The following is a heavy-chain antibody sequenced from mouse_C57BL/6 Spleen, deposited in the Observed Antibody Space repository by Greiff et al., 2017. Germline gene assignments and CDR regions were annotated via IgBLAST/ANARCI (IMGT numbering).Heavy chain of an antibody. J-gene: IGHJ2*01. D-gene: IGHD4-1*02. CDR1: GYTFTSYW. CDR3: ARSGTQLFHFDY. V-gene: IGHV1-72*01. Sequence: VQLQQPGAELVKPGASVKLSCKASGYTFTSYWMHWVKQRPGRGLEWIGRIDPYSGGTNYNEKFKGKATLTVDKPSSTAYMQLSSLTSEDSAVYYCARSGTQLFHFDYWGQGTTLTVSS. CDR2: IDPYSGGT.